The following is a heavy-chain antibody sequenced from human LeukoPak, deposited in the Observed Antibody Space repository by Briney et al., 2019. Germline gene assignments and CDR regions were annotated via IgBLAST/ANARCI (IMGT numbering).Heavy chain of an antibody. CDR3: ATGVWFGELEGN. V-gene: IGHV3-23*01. CDR1: GFTFSSYA. D-gene: IGHD3-10*01. CDR2: ISGSGGST. Sequence: PGGSLRLSCAASGFTFSSYAMSWVRQAPGKGLEWVSAISGSGGSTYYADSGKGRFTISRDNSKNTLYLQMNSLRSEDTAVYYCATGVWFGELEGNWGQGTLVTVSS. J-gene: IGHJ4*02.